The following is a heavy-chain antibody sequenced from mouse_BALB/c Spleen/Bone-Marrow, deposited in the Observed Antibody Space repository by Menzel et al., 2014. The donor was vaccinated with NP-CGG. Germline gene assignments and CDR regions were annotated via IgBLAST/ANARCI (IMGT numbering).Heavy chain of an antibody. J-gene: IGHJ2*01. Sequence: VQLKQSGAELVKPGASVKLSCTASGFNIKDTYMHWVKQRPEQGLEWIGRIDPANGNTKYDPKFQGKATITADTSSNTAYLQLSSLTSEDTAXXXXXXXXXGVYFDYWGQGTTLTVSS. CDR3: XXXXXGVYFDY. CDR1: GFNIKDTY. CDR2: IDPANGNT. V-gene: IGHV14-3*02.